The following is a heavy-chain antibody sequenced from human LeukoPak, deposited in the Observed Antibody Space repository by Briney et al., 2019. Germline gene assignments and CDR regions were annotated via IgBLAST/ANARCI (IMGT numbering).Heavy chain of an antibody. V-gene: IGHV4-34*01. CDR2: INHSGST. CDR1: GGSFSGYY. J-gene: IGHJ4*02. D-gene: IGHD3-22*01. CDR3: ARGLVVGFTDY. Sequence: SETLSLTCAVYGGSFSGYYWSWIRQPPGKGLEWIGEINHSGSTNYNPSLKSRVTISVDTSKNQFSLKLSSVTAADTAVYYCARGLVVGFTDYWGQGTLVTVSS.